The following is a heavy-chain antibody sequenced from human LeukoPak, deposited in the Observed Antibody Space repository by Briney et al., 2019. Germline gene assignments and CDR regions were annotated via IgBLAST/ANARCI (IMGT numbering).Heavy chain of an antibody. J-gene: IGHJ6*03. Sequence: RPGGSLRLSCAASGFTFSSYAMHWVRQAPGKGLEWVAVISYDGSNKYYADSVKGRFTISRDNSKNTLYLQMNSLRAEDTAVYYCARAGFGELHWTYYYYYMDVWGKGTTVTISS. CDR2: ISYDGSNK. V-gene: IGHV3-30*04. CDR1: GFTFSSYA. D-gene: IGHD3-10*01. CDR3: ARAGFGELHWTYYYYYMDV.